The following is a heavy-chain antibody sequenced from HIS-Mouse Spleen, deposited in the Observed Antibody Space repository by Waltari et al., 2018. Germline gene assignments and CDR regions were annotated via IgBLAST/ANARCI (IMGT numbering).Heavy chain of an antibody. Sequence: QVQLVESGGGVVQPGRSLRLSCAASGFTFSSLAMNWVRQAPGKGLEWVAVIWYDGSNKYYADSVKGRFTISRDNSKNTLYLQMNSLRAEDTAVYYCARTPEEHYFDYWGQGTLVTVSS. CDR1: GFTFSSLA. J-gene: IGHJ4*02. D-gene: IGHD1-1*01. V-gene: IGHV3-33*01. CDR3: ARTPEEHYFDY. CDR2: IWYDGSNK.